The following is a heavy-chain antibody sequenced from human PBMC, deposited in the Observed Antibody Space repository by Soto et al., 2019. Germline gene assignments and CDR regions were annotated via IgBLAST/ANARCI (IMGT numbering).Heavy chain of an antibody. V-gene: IGHV4-4*02. CDR2: IHHIGSY. CDR3: ARVRSSGWYWAFDI. J-gene: IGHJ3*02. CDR1: GASISTNNW. D-gene: IGHD6-19*01. Sequence: PSETLSLTCAVSGASISTNNWWTWARQPPGKGLEWIGEIHHIGSYNYNPSLKNRVTISIDKSKNQFSLTLSSVTAADTAVYYCARVRSSGWYWAFDIWGQGTMVTVSS.